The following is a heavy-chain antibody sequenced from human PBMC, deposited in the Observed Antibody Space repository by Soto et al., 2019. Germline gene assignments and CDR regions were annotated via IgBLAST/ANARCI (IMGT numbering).Heavy chain of an antibody. CDR2: ISSTGTFI. CDR1: GFAFSSYS. J-gene: IGHJ4*02. V-gene: IGHV3-21*01. D-gene: IGHD1-20*01. CDR3: ASWYTGIIDSERAGIDY. Sequence: EVQLVESGGGLVKPGGSLRVSCAASGFAFSSYSMNWVRQAPGKGLEWVSSISSTGTFIYYGDSVRGRFTVSRDNAKSSLYLQVDSLRAEDSAVYFCASWYTGIIDSERAGIDYWGQGTLVTVSS.